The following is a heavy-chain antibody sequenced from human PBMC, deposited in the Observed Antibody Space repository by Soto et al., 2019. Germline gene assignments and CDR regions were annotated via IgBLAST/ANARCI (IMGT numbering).Heavy chain of an antibody. J-gene: IGHJ6*03. V-gene: IGHV4-34*01. CDR1: GGSFSGYY. D-gene: IGHD5-18*01. CDR2: INHSGST. Sequence: QVQLQQWGAGLLKPSETLSLTCAVYGGSFSGYYWSWIRQPPGKGLEWIGEINHSGSTNYNPSLKSRVTISVDTSKNQFSLKLSSVTAADTAVYYCARWGRDTAMVWYAENYYYYMDVWGKGTTVTVSS. CDR3: ARWGRDTAMVWYAENYYYYMDV.